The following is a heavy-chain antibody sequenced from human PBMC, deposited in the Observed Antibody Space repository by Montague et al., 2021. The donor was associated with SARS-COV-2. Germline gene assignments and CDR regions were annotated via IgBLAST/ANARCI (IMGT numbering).Heavy chain of an antibody. J-gene: IGHJ1*01. V-gene: IGHV4-59*08. CDR2: IYYSGST. CDR3: ARHVSGSLTHFHH. D-gene: IGHD1-26*01. CDR1: GGSLSSYY. Sequence: SETLSLTCTVSGGSLSSYYWSWIRQPPGKGLEWIGYIYYSGSTNHNPSLKSRVTISVDTSKNQFSLNLSSVTAADTAVYYCARHVSGSLTHFHHWGQGSLATVSS.